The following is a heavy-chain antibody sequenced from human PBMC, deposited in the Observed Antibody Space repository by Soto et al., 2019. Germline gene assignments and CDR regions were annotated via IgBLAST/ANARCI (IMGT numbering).Heavy chain of an antibody. V-gene: IGHV3-72*01. CDR3: ASAWFGELKYFDY. CDR1: GFTFSDHY. J-gene: IGHJ4*02. CDR2: IRNKANSYTT. Sequence: EVQLVESGGGLVQPGGSLRLSCAASGFTFSDHYMEWVRQAPGEGLEWVGRIRNKANSYTTEYGASVKGRFTISRDDSKNSLSLQINSLKTEDTAVYYCASAWFGELKYFDYWGQGTLVTVSS. D-gene: IGHD3-10*01.